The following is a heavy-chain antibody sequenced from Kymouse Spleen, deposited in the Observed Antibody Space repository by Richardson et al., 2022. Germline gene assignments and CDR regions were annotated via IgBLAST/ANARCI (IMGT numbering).Heavy chain of an antibody. Sequence: QLQLQESGPGLVKPSETLSLTCTVSGGSISSSSYYWGWIRQPPGKGLEWIGSIYYSGSTYYNPSLKSRVTISVDTSKNQFSLKLSSVTAADTAVYYCARFVVVPAAIDNWFDPWGQGTLVTVSS. CDR2: IYYSGST. CDR1: GGSISSSSYY. CDR3: ARFVVVPAAIDNWFDP. V-gene: IGHV4-39*01. J-gene: IGHJ5*02. D-gene: IGHD2-2*02.